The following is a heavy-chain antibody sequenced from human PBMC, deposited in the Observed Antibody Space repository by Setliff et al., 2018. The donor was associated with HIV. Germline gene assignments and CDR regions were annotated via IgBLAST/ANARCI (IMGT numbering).Heavy chain of an antibody. J-gene: IGHJ4*02. CDR2: ISAYNGNT. D-gene: IGHD6-19*01. V-gene: IGHV1-18*01. CDR3: ARVSRSGWFFDW. CDR1: GYTFTSYG. Sequence: ASVKVSCKASGYTFTSYGINWVRQAPGQGLEWMGWISAYNGNTKYAQKFQGRVTMTTDTSTSTASMELRSLRSDDAAVYYCARVSRSGWFFDWWGQGSLVTVSS.